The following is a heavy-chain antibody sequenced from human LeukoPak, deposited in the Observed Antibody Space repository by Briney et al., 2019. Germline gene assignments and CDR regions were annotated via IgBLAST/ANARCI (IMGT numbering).Heavy chain of an antibody. CDR1: GFTFSSHA. CDR3: AKDLLLYNWNSGYYYYYYGMDA. D-gene: IGHD1-7*01. Sequence: GGSLRLSCAASGFTFSSHAMSWVRRAPGKGLEWVSGLIENGATTYYADSVKGRFTISRDNSRNTMYLQMNSLRVEDTAVYYCAKDLLLYNWNSGYYYYYYGMDAWGQETTVTVSS. V-gene: IGHV3-23*01. CDR2: LIENGATT. J-gene: IGHJ6*02.